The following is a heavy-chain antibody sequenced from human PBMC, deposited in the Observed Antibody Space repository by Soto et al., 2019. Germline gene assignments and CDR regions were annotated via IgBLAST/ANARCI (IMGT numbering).Heavy chain of an antibody. CDR2: ISWNSGSI. V-gene: IGHV3-9*01. J-gene: IGHJ4*02. D-gene: IGHD6-19*01. CDR3: AKDRGLVLSFYFAY. Sequence: EVQLVESGGGLVQPGRSLRLSFAASGFTFDDYAMHWVRQAPGKGLEWVSGISWNSGSIGYADSVKGRFTLSRDNAKNSLYLQMNSLRAEDTALYYCAKDRGLVLSFYFAYWCQGTLVTVSS. CDR1: GFTFDDYA.